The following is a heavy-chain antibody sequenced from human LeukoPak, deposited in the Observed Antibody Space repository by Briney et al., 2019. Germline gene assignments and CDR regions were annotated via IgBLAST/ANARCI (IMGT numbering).Heavy chain of an antibody. CDR1: GGSISSYY. D-gene: IGHD5-18*01. J-gene: IGHJ4*02. CDR2: IYYSGST. CDR3: ARAEAGYTDY. Sequence: SETLSLTCTVSGGSISSYYWSWIRQPPGKGLEWIGYIYYSGSTYYNPSLKSRVTISVDTSKNQFSLKLSSVTAADTAVYYCARAEAGYTDYWGQGTLVTVSS. V-gene: IGHV4-59*08.